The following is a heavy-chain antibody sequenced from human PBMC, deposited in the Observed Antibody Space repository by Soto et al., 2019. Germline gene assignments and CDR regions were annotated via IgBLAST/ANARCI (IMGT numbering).Heavy chain of an antibody. CDR3: ARQGRAVSSYYFDY. V-gene: IGHV3-64*01. J-gene: IGHJ4*02. CDR1: GFTFSSYA. Sequence: EVQLVESGGGLVQPGGSLRLSCAASGFTFSSYAMHWVLQAPGKGLEYVSAISSNGGSTYYANSVKGRFTISRDNSNNTLYLQMGSRRAEDMAVYYCARQGRAVSSYYFDYWGQGTLVTVSS. D-gene: IGHD3-10*01. CDR2: ISSNGGST.